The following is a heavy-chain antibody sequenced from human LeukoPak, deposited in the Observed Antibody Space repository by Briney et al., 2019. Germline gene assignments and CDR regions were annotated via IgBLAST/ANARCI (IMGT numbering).Heavy chain of an antibody. Sequence: ASVKLSCKPSGYTFTGYYMHWVRQAPGQGLEWMGWINPNSGGTNDAQKFQGRVTMTRDTSISTAYMELSRLRSDNTAVYYCARDLAVAGDYWGKGTLVTVSS. D-gene: IGHD6-19*01. V-gene: IGHV1-2*02. CDR1: GYTFTGYY. CDR3: ARDLAVAGDY. CDR2: INPNSGGT. J-gene: IGHJ4*02.